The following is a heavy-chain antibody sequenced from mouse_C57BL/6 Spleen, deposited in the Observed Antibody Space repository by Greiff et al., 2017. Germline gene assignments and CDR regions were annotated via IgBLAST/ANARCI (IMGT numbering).Heavy chain of an antibody. D-gene: IGHD4-1*01. V-gene: IGHV6-3*01. CDR2: IRLKSDNYAT. Sequence: EVQGVESGGGLVQPGGSMKLSCVASGFTFSNYWMNWVRQSPEKGLEWVAQIRLKSDNYATHYAESVKGRFTISRDDSKSSVYLQMNNLRAEDTGIYYCTERITGTLSWYFDVWGTGTTVTVSS. CDR3: TERITGTLSWYFDV. J-gene: IGHJ1*03. CDR1: GFTFSNYW.